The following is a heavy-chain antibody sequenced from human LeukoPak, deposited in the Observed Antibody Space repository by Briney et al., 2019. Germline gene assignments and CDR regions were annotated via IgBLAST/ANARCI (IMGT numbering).Heavy chain of an antibody. Sequence: SETLSLTCAVSDDSFSSHYWTWIRQPPGKGLEWIGYISYIGSTNYNPSLKSRVTISIDTSKNQFSLKLTSVTAADTAVYYCARDLVTVTKGFDIWGRGTMVSVSS. CDR1: DDSFSSHY. CDR2: ISYIGST. V-gene: IGHV4-59*11. CDR3: ARDLVTVTKGFDI. D-gene: IGHD4-17*01. J-gene: IGHJ3*02.